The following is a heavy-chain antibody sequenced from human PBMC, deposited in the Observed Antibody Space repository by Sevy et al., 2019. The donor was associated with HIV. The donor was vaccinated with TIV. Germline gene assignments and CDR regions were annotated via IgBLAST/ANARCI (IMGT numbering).Heavy chain of an antibody. Sequence: ASVKVSCKVSGYTLTELSMHWVRQAPGKGLEWMGGFDPEDGETIYAQMFQGRVTMTEDTSTDTAYMELSSLRSEDTAVYYCATETSAPLAVAGYGGRYYYYGMDVWGQGTTVTVSS. J-gene: IGHJ6*02. D-gene: IGHD6-19*01. CDR3: ATETSAPLAVAGYGGRYYYYGMDV. CDR2: FDPEDGET. CDR1: GYTLTELS. V-gene: IGHV1-24*01.